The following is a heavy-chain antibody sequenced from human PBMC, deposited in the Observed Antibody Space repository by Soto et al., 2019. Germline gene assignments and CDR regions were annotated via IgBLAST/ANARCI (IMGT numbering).Heavy chain of an antibody. J-gene: IGHJ6*02. Sequence: PGGSLRLSCAASGFTFSDYYMSWIRQAPGKGLEWVSYISSSGSTIYYADSAKGRFTISRDNAKNSLYLQMNSLRDEDTALYYCARLGTITYYYGLDVWGQGTTVNVAS. CDR2: ISSSGSTI. V-gene: IGHV3-11*04. D-gene: IGHD3-9*01. CDR3: ARLGTITYYYGLDV. CDR1: GFTFSDYY.